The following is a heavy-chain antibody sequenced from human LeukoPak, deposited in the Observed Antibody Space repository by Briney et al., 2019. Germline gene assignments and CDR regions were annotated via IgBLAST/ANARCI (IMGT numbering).Heavy chain of an antibody. V-gene: IGHV3-48*03. CDR1: GFTFSSYE. J-gene: IGHJ4*02. CDR3: ARINLIFDY. Sequence: PGGSLRLSCAASGFTFSSYEMNWVRQAPGKGLEWISYISASDNTMFYADSVKGRFTISRDNAKNSLYLQMNSLRAEDTAVYYCARINLIFDYWGQGTLVTVSS. D-gene: IGHD3-16*01. CDR2: ISASDNTM.